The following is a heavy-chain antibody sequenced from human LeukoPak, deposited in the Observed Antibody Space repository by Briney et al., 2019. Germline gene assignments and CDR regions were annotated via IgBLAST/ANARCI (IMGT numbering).Heavy chain of an antibody. J-gene: IGHJ4*02. CDR1: GYTFTSYA. Sequence: ASVKVSCKASGYTFTSYAMNWVRQAPGQGLEWMGWINPNSGGTNYAQKFQGRVTMTRDTSISTAYMELSRLRSDDTAVYYCARVAPDSSGYSRFDYWGQGTLVTVSS. CDR2: INPNSGGT. D-gene: IGHD3-22*01. V-gene: IGHV1-2*02. CDR3: ARVAPDSSGYSRFDY.